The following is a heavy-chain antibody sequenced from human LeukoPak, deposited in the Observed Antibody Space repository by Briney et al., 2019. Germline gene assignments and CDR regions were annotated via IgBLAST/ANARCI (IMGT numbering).Heavy chain of an antibody. Sequence: SETLSLTCAVYGGSFSGYYWSWIRQPPGKGLEWSGEINHSVSTNYNPSLKSRVTISVDTSKNQFSLKLSSVTAADTAVYYCARAAVARRPLDVWGKGTTVTVSS. J-gene: IGHJ6*04. CDR2: INHSVST. V-gene: IGHV4-34*01. D-gene: IGHD6-19*01. CDR1: GGSFSGYY. CDR3: ARAAVARRPLDV.